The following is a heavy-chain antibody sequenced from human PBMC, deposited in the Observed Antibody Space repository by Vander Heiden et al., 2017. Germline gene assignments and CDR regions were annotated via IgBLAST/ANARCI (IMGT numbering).Heavy chain of an antibody. CDR3: AKDQGLLWFGELLSSFDY. CDR1: GFTFSSYA. J-gene: IGHJ4*02. CDR2: IRGSGGST. V-gene: IGHV3-23*01. D-gene: IGHD3-10*01. Sequence: EVQLLESGGGLVQTGGSVRLTCAASGFTFSSYAMSWVRQAPGKGLEWVSAIRGSGGSTYYADSVKGRFTISRDNSKNTLYLQMNSLRAEDTAVYYCAKDQGLLWFGELLSSFDYWGQGTLVTVSS.